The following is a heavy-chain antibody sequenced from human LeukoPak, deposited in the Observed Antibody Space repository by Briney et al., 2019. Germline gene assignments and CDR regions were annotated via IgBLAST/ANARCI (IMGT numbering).Heavy chain of an antibody. CDR2: INPNSGGT. V-gene: IGHV1-2*02. Sequence: ASVKVSCKASGYTFTGYYMHWVRQAPGQGLEWMGWINPNSGGTNYAQKFQGRVTMTRDTSISTAYMELSRLRSDDTAVYYCATSAGYCTNGVCYTSWFDPWGQGTLVTVSS. D-gene: IGHD2-8*01. J-gene: IGHJ5*02. CDR1: GYTFTGYY. CDR3: ATSAGYCTNGVCYTSWFDP.